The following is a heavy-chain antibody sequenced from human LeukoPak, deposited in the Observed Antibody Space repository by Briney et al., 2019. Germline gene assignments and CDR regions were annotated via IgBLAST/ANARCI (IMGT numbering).Heavy chain of an antibody. CDR2: ISWNSGSI. CDR3: AKAMYSSGWYPFDY. Sequence: PGGPLSLSCAASGFTFDDYAMHWVRQAPGKGLEWVSGISWNSGSIGYADSVKGRFTISRDNAKNSLYLQMDSLRAEDTALYYCAKAMYSSGWYPFDYWGQGTLVTVSS. D-gene: IGHD6-19*01. J-gene: IGHJ4*02. CDR1: GFTFDDYA. V-gene: IGHV3-9*01.